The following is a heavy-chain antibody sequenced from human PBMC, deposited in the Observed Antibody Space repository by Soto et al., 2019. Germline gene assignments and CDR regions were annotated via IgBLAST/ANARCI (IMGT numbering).Heavy chain of an antibody. V-gene: IGHV4-30-2*01. Sequence: PSETLSLTCTVSGGSINSGGYSWTWIRQPPGKGLEWIGFIYHTGTTYYNPSLKSRVTISVDRSKNQFSLKLSSVTAADTAVYYCARASTTVTTLDYWGQGTLVTVSS. J-gene: IGHJ4*02. CDR1: GGSINSGGYS. CDR2: IYHTGTT. CDR3: ARASTTVTTLDY. D-gene: IGHD4-17*01.